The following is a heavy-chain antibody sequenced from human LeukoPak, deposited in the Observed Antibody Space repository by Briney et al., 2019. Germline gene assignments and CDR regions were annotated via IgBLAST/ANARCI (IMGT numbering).Heavy chain of an antibody. V-gene: IGHV3-74*01. CDR2: INTDGSRT. CDR1: GFTFSSYW. CDR3: ARERGAVVPAALDAFDI. J-gene: IGHJ3*02. Sequence: GGSLRLSCAASGFTFSSYWMHWVRQAPGKGLVWVSRINTDGSRTTYADSVKGRFTISRDNAKNTLYMQMGSLRAEDMAVYYCARERGAVVPAALDAFDIWGQGTMVTVSS. D-gene: IGHD2-2*01.